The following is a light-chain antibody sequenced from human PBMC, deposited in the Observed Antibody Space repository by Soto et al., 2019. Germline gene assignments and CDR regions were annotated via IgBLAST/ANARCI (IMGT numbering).Light chain of an antibody. Sequence: EIMLTQSPGTLSLSPGDRATLSCRASQSVSSSYLAWYQQKPGQAPRLVIYDASSRATGIPDRFSGSGSGADFTLTISRLEPEDFAVYYCQQYASSPRTFGQGTKVEIK. CDR1: QSVSSSY. V-gene: IGKV3-20*01. CDR3: QQYASSPRT. J-gene: IGKJ1*01. CDR2: DAS.